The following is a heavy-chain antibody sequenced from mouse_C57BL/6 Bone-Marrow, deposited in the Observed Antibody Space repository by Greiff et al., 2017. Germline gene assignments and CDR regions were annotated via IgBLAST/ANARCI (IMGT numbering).Heavy chain of an antibody. V-gene: IGHV1-81*01. Sequence: QVQLQQSGAELARPGASVKLSCKASGYTFTSYGISWVKQRTGQGLEWIGEIYPRSGNTYYNEKFKGKATLTADKSSSTAYMELRSLTSEDSAVYFCAKGILAWVAYWGQGTLVTVSA. CDR3: AKGILAWVAY. CDR2: IYPRSGNT. J-gene: IGHJ3*01. CDR1: GYTFTSYG.